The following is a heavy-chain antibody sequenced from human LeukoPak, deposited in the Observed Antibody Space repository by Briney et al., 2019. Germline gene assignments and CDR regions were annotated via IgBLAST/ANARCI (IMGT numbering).Heavy chain of an antibody. CDR2: IKQDGREK. V-gene: IGHV3-7*01. CDR1: GFIFSSCW. Sequence: GGSLRLSYAASGFIFSSCWMSWVREASARALVGVANIKQDGREKYYVDSVKGRFTISRDNAKSSLYLQMNSLRAEDTAVYYCASQNDYGGNCFFEYWGQGTLVTVSS. D-gene: IGHD4-23*01. CDR3: ASQNDYGGNCFFEY. J-gene: IGHJ4*02.